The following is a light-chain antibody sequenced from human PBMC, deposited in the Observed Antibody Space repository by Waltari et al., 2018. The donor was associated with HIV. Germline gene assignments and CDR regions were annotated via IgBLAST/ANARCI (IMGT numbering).Light chain of an antibody. Sequence: SSEVTQDPTVSVALGPTVRITCQGHSLRNYFPSWFQQKPGQAPVLVIYGENNRPSGIPDRFSGSTSGNTASLIITGAQAEDEAEYYCNSRDSSGNRLVVFGGGTKLTVL. J-gene: IGLJ2*01. CDR1: SLRNYF. V-gene: IGLV3-19*01. CDR3: NSRDSSGNRLVV. CDR2: GEN.